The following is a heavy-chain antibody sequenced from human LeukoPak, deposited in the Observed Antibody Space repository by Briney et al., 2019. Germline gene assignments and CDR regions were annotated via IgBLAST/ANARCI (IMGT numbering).Heavy chain of an antibody. J-gene: IGHJ4*02. CDR2: ISGSGGST. CDR1: GFTFSSYA. Sequence: GGSPRLSCAASGFTFSSYAMSWVRQAPGKGLEWVSAISGSGGSTYYADSVKGRFTISRDNSKNTLYLQMNSLRAEDTAVYYCARSEYQLLIDYWGQGTLVTVSS. CDR3: ARSEYQLLIDY. V-gene: IGHV3-23*01. D-gene: IGHD2-2*01.